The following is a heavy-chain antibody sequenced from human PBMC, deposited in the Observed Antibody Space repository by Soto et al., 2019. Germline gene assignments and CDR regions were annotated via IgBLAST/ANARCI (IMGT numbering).Heavy chain of an antibody. CDR1: GFTFTSSA. Sequence: PGASVKVSCKASGFTFTSSAVQWVRQARGQRLEWIGWIVVGSGNTNYAQKFQERVTITRDMSTSTAYMELSSLRSEDTAVYYCAADLSPRSGSYDYWGQGTLVTVS. CDR3: AADLSPRSGSYDY. D-gene: IGHD1-26*01. J-gene: IGHJ4*02. CDR2: IVVGSGNT. V-gene: IGHV1-58*01.